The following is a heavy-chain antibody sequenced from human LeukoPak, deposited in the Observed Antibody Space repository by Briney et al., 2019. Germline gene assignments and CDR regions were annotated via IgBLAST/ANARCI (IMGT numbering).Heavy chain of an antibody. J-gene: IGHJ3*01. CDR3: ARIPYYYDSTVPRWAFDV. Sequence: SETLSLTCIVSGGISSSYYWGLGPPAPGKGLEWVASIYYTGTTYYNPSLKSRLTISVDTSKSQFSLGLSSVTAADTAVYYCARIPYYYDSTVPRWAFDVWDQGTMVTVSS. CDR1: GGISSSYY. CDR2: IYYTGTT. V-gene: IGHV4-39*01. D-gene: IGHD3-22*01.